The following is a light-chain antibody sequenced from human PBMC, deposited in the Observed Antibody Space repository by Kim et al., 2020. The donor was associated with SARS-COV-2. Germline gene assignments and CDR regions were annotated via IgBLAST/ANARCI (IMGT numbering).Light chain of an antibody. Sequence: EIVMKQSPATLSVSPGDAVTLSCTASQSVNSNLAWYQQKRGQSPTLLIYGASTRATGVPARFSGRGFGTEFTFTISSLRSEDFAVYYCQQYDNWPPYTFGQGTKLEI. CDR3: QQYDNWPPYT. CDR1: QSVNSN. CDR2: GAS. V-gene: IGKV3-15*01. J-gene: IGKJ2*01.